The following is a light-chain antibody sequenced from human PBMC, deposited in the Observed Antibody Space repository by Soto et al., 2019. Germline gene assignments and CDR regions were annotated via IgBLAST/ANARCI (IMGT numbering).Light chain of an antibody. J-gene: IGKJ1*01. CDR1: QSVSSN. CDR3: QQYNNWWT. V-gene: IGKV3-15*01. CDR2: GAS. Sequence: EIVMTQSPATLSVSPGERATLSCRASQSVSSNLAWYQQKSGQAPRLLIYGASTRATGIPARFSGSGSGTEFILTISSLQSDDFAVYCCQQYNNWWTFGQGTKVEIK.